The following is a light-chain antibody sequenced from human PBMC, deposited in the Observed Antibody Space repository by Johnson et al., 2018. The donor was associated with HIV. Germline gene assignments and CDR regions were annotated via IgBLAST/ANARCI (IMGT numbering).Light chain of an antibody. J-gene: IGLJ1*01. V-gene: IGLV1-51*01. Sequence: QSVLTQPPSVSAAPGQKVTISCSGSSSNIGNNYVSWYQQLPGTAPKLLIYDNNKRPSGIPDRFSGSKSGTSATLGITGLQTGDEADFYCGTWVSSLMVYVFRTWTKVTVL. CDR2: DNN. CDR3: GTWVSSLMVYV. CDR1: SSNIGNNY.